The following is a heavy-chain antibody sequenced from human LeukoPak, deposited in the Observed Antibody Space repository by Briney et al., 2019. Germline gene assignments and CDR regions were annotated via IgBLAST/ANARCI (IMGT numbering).Heavy chain of an antibody. D-gene: IGHD6-13*01. CDR1: GGSFSGYY. J-gene: IGHJ6*03. CDR2: INHSGST. Sequence: SETLSLTCAVYGGSFSGYYWSWIRQPPGKGLEWIGEINHSGSTNYNPSLKSRVTISVDTSKNQFSLKLSSVTAAGTAVYYCARSRYSSSRMGYHNYYYYYYMDVWGKGTTVTISS. CDR3: ARSRYSSSRMGYHNYYYYYYMDV. V-gene: IGHV4-34*01.